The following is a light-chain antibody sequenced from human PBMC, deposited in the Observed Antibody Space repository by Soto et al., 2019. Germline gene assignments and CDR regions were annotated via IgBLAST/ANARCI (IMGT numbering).Light chain of an antibody. Sequence: IVMTQSPDSLALSLGERATINCKSSQSVLHSSNNKNYLAWYQQKPGQPPKALIYWASTRESGVPDRFSGSGSGTDFTLTISSLQAEDVAVYYCQQYYTTPWTFGQGTKVDIK. J-gene: IGKJ1*01. CDR2: WAS. CDR1: QSVLHSSNNKNY. V-gene: IGKV4-1*01. CDR3: QQYYTTPWT.